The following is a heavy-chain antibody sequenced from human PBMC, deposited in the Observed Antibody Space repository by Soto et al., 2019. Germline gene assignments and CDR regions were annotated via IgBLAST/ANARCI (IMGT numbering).Heavy chain of an antibody. CDR1: GYAISSGYY. Sequence: PSETLSLTCAVSGYAISSGYYLVLIRHPAGEGLEWIGSIYHSGSTYYNPSLKSRVTISVDTSKNQFSLKLSSVTAADTAVYYCARDLGVVGATTKWIWSYWFDPWGQGTLVTVSS. CDR2: IYHSGST. D-gene: IGHD1-26*01. CDR3: ARDLGVVGATTKWIWSYWFDP. J-gene: IGHJ5*02. V-gene: IGHV4-38-2*02.